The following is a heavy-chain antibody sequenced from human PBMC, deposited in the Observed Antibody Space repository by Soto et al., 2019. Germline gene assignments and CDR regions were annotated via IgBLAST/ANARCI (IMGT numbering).Heavy chain of an antibody. J-gene: IGHJ4*02. V-gene: IGHV4-4*02. D-gene: IGHD5-12*01. CDR1: GGSISTDNW. Sequence: QVQLMESGPGLVKPSGTLSLTCAVSGGSISTDNWWSWVRQPPGKGLEWVGEIYHSGNTNYNPSLKSRRTISIDKSKDQFSLDVTFVTAADTAVYYCARGGRWLFDYWGQGALVTVSS. CDR2: IYHSGNT. CDR3: ARGGRWLFDY.